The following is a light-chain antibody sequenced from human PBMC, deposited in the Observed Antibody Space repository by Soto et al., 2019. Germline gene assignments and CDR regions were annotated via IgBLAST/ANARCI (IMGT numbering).Light chain of an antibody. CDR1: QSLVYSDGNTY. V-gene: IGKV2-30*01. Sequence: DVVMTQSPLSLPVTLGQPASISCRSSQSLVYSDGNTYLNWFQQRPGHSPRRLIYKVSNRDSGVPDKFSGSGSGTDFTQKISRVEAEDVAVYYCMQGTHWPPITFGQGTRLEIK. CDR3: MQGTHWPPIT. J-gene: IGKJ5*01. CDR2: KVS.